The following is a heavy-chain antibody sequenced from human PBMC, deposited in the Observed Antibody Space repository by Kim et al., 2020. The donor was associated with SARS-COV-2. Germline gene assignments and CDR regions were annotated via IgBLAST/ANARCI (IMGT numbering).Heavy chain of an antibody. V-gene: IGHV4-59*01. CDR2: IYYSGST. CDR3: ARGITMVRGVTYYFDY. Sequence: SETLSLTCTVSGGSISSYYWSWIRQPPGKGLEWIGYIYYSGSTNYNPSLKSRVTISVDTSKNQISLKLSSVTAADTAVSYCARGITMVRGVTYYFDYWGQGTLVTVSS. J-gene: IGHJ4*02. D-gene: IGHD3-10*01. CDR1: GGSISSYY.